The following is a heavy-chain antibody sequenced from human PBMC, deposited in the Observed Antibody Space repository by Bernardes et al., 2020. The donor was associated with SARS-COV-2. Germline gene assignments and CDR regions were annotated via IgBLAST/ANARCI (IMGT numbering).Heavy chain of an antibody. V-gene: IGHV4-4*02. CDR3: ARVGPISAGLDP. D-gene: IGHD6-13*01. J-gene: IGHJ5*02. Sequence: SETLSLTRVVSGGSITASNWWTWVRQPPGKGLEWIGEISRGGSSNYNPSLRSRVTISLDTSQNQFSLKLKSVTAADTAVYYCARVGPISAGLDPWGQGTLVTVSS. CDR2: ISRGGSS. CDR1: GGSITASNW.